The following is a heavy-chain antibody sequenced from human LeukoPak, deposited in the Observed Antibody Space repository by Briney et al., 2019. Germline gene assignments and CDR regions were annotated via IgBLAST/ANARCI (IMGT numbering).Heavy chain of an antibody. Sequence: PSEALSLTCTVSGGTVRRGNYYWTWIRQPAGKGLEWIGRIYTSGSTNYNSSLKSRVTISVDTSKNQFSLKLSSVTAADTAVYYCASSTITMVRASLGYWGQGTLVTVST. D-gene: IGHD3-10*01. J-gene: IGHJ4*02. V-gene: IGHV4-61*02. CDR2: IYTSGST. CDR3: ASSTITMVRASLGY. CDR1: GGTVRRGNYY.